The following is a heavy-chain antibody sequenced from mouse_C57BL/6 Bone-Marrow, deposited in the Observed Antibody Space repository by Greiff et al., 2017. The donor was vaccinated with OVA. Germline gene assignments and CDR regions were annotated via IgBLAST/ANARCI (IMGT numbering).Heavy chain of an antibody. CDR3: ARGGDYYDYESSFAY. Sequence: QVQLQQSGAELVRPGASVKLSCKASGYTFTDYYINWVKQRPGQGLEWIARIYPGSGNTYYNEKFKGKATLTAEKSSSTAYMQLSSLTSEDSAVYFCARGGDYYDYESSFAYWGQGTLVTVSA. CDR2: IYPGSGNT. V-gene: IGHV1-76*01. D-gene: IGHD2-4*01. CDR1: GYTFTDYY. J-gene: IGHJ3*01.